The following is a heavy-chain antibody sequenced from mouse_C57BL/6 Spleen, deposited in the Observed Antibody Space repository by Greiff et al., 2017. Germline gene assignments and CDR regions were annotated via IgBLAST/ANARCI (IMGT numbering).Heavy chain of an antibody. J-gene: IGHJ3*01. CDR3: AEGGMDYPAWLAF. CDR1: GYTFTSYW. V-gene: IGHV1-64*01. D-gene: IGHD2-3*01. Sequence: QVQLQQPGAELVKPGASVKLSCKASGYTFTSYWMHWVKQRPGQGLEWIGMIHPNSGSTNYNEKFKSKATLTVDKSSSTAYMQLSSLTSEDSAVYYCAEGGMDYPAWLAFWGQGTLVTVSA. CDR2: IHPNSGST.